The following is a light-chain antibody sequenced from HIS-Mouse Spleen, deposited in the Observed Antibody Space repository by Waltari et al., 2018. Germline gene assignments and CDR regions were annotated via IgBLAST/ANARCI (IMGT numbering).Light chain of an antibody. CDR1: SSDGGSYNL. J-gene: IGLJ3*02. CDR2: EGS. CDR3: CSYAGSSTWV. V-gene: IGLV2-23*01. Sequence: QSALTQPASVSGSPGHSITISCTGTSSDGGSYNLVSWYQQHPGKARQLMFYEGSKRPSGVSNRFSGSKSGNPASLTISGLQAEDEADYYCCSYAGSSTWVFGGGTKLTVL.